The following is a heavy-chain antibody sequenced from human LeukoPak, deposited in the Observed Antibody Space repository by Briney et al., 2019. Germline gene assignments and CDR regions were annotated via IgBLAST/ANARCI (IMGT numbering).Heavy chain of an antibody. CDR3: ARLRGNYFPDY. CDR1: GGSLSGYY. CDR2: IFYSGST. V-gene: IGHV4-59*01. Sequence: PSETLSLTCTVSGGSLSGYYWTWIRQSPGKGLEWIAYIFYSGSTNYNPSLKSRLTISVDTSKNQFSLKLTSVTAADTAVYYCARLRGNYFPDYWGQGTLVNVSS. D-gene: IGHD4-11*01. J-gene: IGHJ4*02.